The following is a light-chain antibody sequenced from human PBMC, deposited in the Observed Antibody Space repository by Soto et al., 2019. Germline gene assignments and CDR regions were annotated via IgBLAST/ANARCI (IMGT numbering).Light chain of an antibody. CDR2: AAS. Sequence: DIHMTQSPSSLSASVGDRVTITCRASQSISSYLNWYQQKPGKAPKLLIYAASSLQSGIPSRFSGSGSGTDFTRPISSLQPEDFATYSCHQSYSTPPYTFGQGTKLEIK. J-gene: IGKJ2*01. V-gene: IGKV1-39*01. CDR1: QSISSY. CDR3: HQSYSTPPYT.